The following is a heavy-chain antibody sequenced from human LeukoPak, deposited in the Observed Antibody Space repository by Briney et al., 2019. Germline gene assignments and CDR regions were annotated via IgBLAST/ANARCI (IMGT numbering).Heavy chain of an antibody. V-gene: IGHV1-46*01. CDR1: RYTFTSYS. Sequence: GPSVTVSCKASRYTFTSYSVHWVSQPPGQGLDWMGIINPSGGSTSYAQKFQGRVTMTRDTCTSTVYMQLSSLRAEDTAVYYCARAISSAAYYGMDVWGQGTMVTVSS. CDR2: INPSGGST. CDR3: ARAISSAAYYGMDV. D-gene: IGHD3-3*01. J-gene: IGHJ6*02.